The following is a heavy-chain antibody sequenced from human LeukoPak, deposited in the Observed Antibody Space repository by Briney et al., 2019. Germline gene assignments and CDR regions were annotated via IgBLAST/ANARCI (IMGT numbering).Heavy chain of an antibody. Sequence: GGSLRLSCAASGFTFSDYYMSWIRQAPGKGLEWVSYISSSNTYTTYADSVKGRFTISRDNAKNSLYLQMNSLRAEDTAVYYCARGRGVGDSSNWYDYWGQGTLVTVSS. D-gene: IGHD6-13*01. J-gene: IGHJ5*01. V-gene: IGHV3-11*06. CDR1: GFTFSDYY. CDR2: ISSSNTYT. CDR3: ARGRGVGDSSNWYDY.